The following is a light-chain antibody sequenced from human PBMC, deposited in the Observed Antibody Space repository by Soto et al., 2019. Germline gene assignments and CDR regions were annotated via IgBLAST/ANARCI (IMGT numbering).Light chain of an antibody. CDR1: LTVRTN. CDR2: YAS. V-gene: IGKV3-15*01. Sequence: DIVMTQSPATLSVSPGERATLSCRASLTVRTNLAWYQQKPGQAPRLLIYYASTRATGIPARFSGSGSVKEFTLAISSVQSEDSAVYYCQQYNNWPPGATFGPGTKLEIK. CDR3: QQYNNWPPGAT. J-gene: IGKJ3*01.